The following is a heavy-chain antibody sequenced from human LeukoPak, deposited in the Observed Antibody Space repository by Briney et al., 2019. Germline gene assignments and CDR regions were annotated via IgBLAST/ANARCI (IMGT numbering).Heavy chain of an antibody. CDR2: INPNSGGT. Sequence: ASVKASCKASGYTFTGYYMHWVRQAPGQGLEWMGWINPNSGGTNYAQKFQGRVTMTRDTSISTAYMGLSRLRSDDTAVYYCARDPLRFLEWPASGMDVWGQGTTVTVSS. CDR1: GYTFTGYY. D-gene: IGHD3-3*01. V-gene: IGHV1-2*02. CDR3: ARDPLRFLEWPASGMDV. J-gene: IGHJ6*02.